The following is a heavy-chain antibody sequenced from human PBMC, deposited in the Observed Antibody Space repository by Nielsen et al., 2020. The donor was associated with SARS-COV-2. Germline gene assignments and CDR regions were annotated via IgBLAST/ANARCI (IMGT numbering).Heavy chain of an antibody. CDR2: INPNSGGT. CDR1: GYTFTGYY. CDR3: ARSYGSGSPYYFDY. J-gene: IGHJ4*02. Sequence: ASVKVSCKASGYTFTGYYMHWVRQAPGQGLEWMGRINPNSGGTNYAQKFQGRVTMTRDTSISTAYMELSRLRSDDTAVYYCARSYGSGSPYYFDYWGQGTLVTVSS. V-gene: IGHV1-2*06. D-gene: IGHD3-10*01.